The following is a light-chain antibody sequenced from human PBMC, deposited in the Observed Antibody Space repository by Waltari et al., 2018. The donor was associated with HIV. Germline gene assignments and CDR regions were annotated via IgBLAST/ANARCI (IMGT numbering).Light chain of an antibody. CDR3: LTYVSKTSTWQ. Sequence: QSALTHPASVSGNPGQSVTITCTGTDLAIGNYNLVSWFQQHPGKAPKLLIYDVSKRPSGVSSRFSGSKSGYFASLTISGLLTEDESSYYCLTYVSKTSTWQFGGGTYLTV. CDR2: DVS. V-gene: IGLV2-23*02. J-gene: IGLJ3*02. CDR1: DLAIGNYNL.